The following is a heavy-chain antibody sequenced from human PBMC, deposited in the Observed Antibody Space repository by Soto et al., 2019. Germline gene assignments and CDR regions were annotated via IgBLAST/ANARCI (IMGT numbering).Heavy chain of an antibody. CDR2: INPNSGGT. CDR3: ASERVLRYFDWTRYGMDV. Sequence: ASVKVSCKASGYTFTGYYMHWVRQAPGQGLEWMGWINPNSGGTNYAQKFQGRVTMTRDTSISTAYMELSRLRSDDTAVYYCASERVLRYFDWTRYGMDVWGQGTTVTVSS. V-gene: IGHV1-2*02. CDR1: GYTFTGYY. D-gene: IGHD3-9*01. J-gene: IGHJ6*02.